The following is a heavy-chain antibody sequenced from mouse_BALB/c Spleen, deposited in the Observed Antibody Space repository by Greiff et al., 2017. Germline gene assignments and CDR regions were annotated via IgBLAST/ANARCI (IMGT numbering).Heavy chain of an antibody. V-gene: IGHV1S126*01. Sequence: QVQLQQSGPQLVRPGASVKISCKASGYSFTSYWMHWVKQRPGQGLEWIGMIDPSDSETRLNQKFKDKATLTVDKSSSTAYMQLSSPTSEDSAVYYCASPYRYDFAYWGQGTLVTVSA. D-gene: IGHD2-14*01. J-gene: IGHJ3*01. CDR2: IDPSDSET. CDR1: GYSFTSYW. CDR3: ASPYRYDFAY.